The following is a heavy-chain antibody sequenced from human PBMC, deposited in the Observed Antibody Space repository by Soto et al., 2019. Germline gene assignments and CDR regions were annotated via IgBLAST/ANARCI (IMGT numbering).Heavy chain of an antibody. Sequence: QLQLQESGPGLVKPSETLSLTCTVSGGSISSSSYYWGWIRQPPGKGLEWIGSIYYSGSTYYNPSLKSRVTISVDTSKNQFSLKLSSVTAADTAVYYCARQTVVVIWGFDYWGQGTLVTVSS. CDR2: IYYSGST. D-gene: IGHD3-22*01. CDR1: GGSISSSSYY. V-gene: IGHV4-39*01. CDR3: ARQTVVVIWGFDY. J-gene: IGHJ4*02.